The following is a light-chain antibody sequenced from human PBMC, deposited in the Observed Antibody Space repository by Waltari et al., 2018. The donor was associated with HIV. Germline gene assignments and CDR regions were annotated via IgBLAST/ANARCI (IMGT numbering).Light chain of an antibody. CDR1: SSNVGSNN. V-gene: IGLV1-44*01. CDR3: AARDDSPHGVV. CDR2: FNN. J-gene: IGLJ3*02. Sequence: QSVLTQPPSASGTPGQRVTISCSGGSSNVGSNNVHWYQQLPGEAPKLLIYFNNQRPSGVPDRFSGSKSGTSASLAISGLQSEDEADYYCAARDDSPHGVVFGGGTKVTVL.